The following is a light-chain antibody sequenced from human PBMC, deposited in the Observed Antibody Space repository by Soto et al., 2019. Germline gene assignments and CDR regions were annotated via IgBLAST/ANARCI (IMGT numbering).Light chain of an antibody. CDR2: KAS. V-gene: IGKV1-5*03. Sequence: DIQMTQSPSTLSASVGDRVTITCRASQSISPWLAWYQQKPAKPPNLLIYKASSLDSGVPARFSGSGAGTEFTLTISSLQPDDFATYYFLQYHTYPCTFGQGTKVEIK. CDR3: LQYHTYPCT. J-gene: IGKJ1*01. CDR1: QSISPW.